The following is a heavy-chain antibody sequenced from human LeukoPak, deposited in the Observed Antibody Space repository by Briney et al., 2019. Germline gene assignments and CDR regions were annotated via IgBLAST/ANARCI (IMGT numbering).Heavy chain of an antibody. CDR1: GFTFSSYW. CDR2: INSDGSST. CDR3: ARGGGHSYGPFDY. Sequence: PGGSLRLSCAASGFTFSSYWMHWVRQAPGKGLVWVSRINSDGSSTSYADSVKGRFTISRDNAKNTLYLQMNSLRAEDTAVYYCARGGGHSYGPFDYWGQGTLLTVSS. V-gene: IGHV3-74*01. D-gene: IGHD5-18*01. J-gene: IGHJ4*02.